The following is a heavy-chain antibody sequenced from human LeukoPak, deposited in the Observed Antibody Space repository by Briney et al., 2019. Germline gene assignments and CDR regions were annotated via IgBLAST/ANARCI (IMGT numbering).Heavy chain of an antibody. CDR3: ARVYRSSSGYCFDF. CDR1: GFTFSSYW. J-gene: IGHJ4*02. V-gene: IGHV3-7*01. Sequence: PGGSLRLSCAASGFTFSSYWMSWVRQAPGKGLEWVANIKQDGSEKYYVDSVKGRFTVSRDSAKNSLYLQMNSLRAEDTAVYYCARVYRSSSGYCFDFWGQGTLVTVSS. D-gene: IGHD6-6*01. CDR2: IKQDGSEK.